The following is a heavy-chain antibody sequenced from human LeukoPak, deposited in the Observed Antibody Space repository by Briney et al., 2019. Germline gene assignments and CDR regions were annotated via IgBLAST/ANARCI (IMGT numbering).Heavy chain of an antibody. Sequence: GGSLRLSCAASGFTICRYWMHWVRQTPGKGLVWVSRISRDGSNTVYADSVKGRFTISRDNANKTLYLQMNSLRGDDTAVYYCAREWDLPGAYYMDVWGKGTTVTVSS. CDR1: GFTICRYW. CDR2: ISRDGSNT. J-gene: IGHJ6*03. V-gene: IGHV3-74*01. D-gene: IGHD1-26*01. CDR3: AREWDLPGAYYMDV.